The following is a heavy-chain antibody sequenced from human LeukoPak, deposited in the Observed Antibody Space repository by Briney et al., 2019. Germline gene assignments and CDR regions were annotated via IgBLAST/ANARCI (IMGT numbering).Heavy chain of an antibody. CDR3: AKAAAVAGTTTFDY. J-gene: IGHJ4*02. CDR2: ISYDGSNK. Sequence: GRSLRLSCAASGFTFSSYGMHWVRQAPGKGLEWVAVISYDGSNKYYADSVKGRFTISRDNSKNTLYLQMNSLRAEDTAVYYCAKAAAVAGTTTFDYWGQGTRVTVPS. D-gene: IGHD6-19*01. CDR1: GFTFSSYG. V-gene: IGHV3-30*18.